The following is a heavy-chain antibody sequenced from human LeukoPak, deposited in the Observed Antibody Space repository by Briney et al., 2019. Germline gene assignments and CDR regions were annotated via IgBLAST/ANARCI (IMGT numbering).Heavy chain of an antibody. CDR1: GYSFTNYW. CDR2: INPRDSDT. J-gene: IGHJ4*02. Sequence: GESLKIPCKGSGYSFTNYWIGWVRQMPGKGLEWMGIINPRDSDTRYSPSFQGQVTISADKSISTAYLQWSSLKASDTAMYYCARWGGYCSGGNCYPLYYFDYWGQGTLVTVSS. D-gene: IGHD2-15*01. V-gene: IGHV5-51*01. CDR3: ARWGGYCSGGNCYPLYYFDY.